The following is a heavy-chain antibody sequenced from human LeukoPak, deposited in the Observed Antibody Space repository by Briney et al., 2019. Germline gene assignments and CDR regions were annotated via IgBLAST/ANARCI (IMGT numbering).Heavy chain of an antibody. V-gene: IGHV4-59*08. CDR1: GGSINNYY. D-gene: IGHD2-15*01. CDR2: IYHSGST. CDR3: ARFLCSGGSCYSDY. J-gene: IGHJ4*02. Sequence: SETLSLTCTVSGGSINNYYWSWIRQPPGKGLEWIGSIYHSGSTYYNPSLKSRVTISVDTSKNQFSLKLSSVTAADTAVYYCARFLCSGGSCYSDYWGQGTLVTVSS.